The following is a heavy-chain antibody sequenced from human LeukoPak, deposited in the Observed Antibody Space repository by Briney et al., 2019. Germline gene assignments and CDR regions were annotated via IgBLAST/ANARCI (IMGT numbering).Heavy chain of an antibody. CDR3: ARASQMEYCGGDCYIGAFDI. CDR2: IIPIFGTA. J-gene: IGHJ3*02. V-gene: IGHV1-69*05. CDR1: GGTFSSYA. Sequence: ASVKVSCKASGGTFSSYAISWVRQAPGQGLEWMGGIIPIFGTANYAQKFQGRVTITTDESTSTAYMELSSLRSEDTAVYYCARASQMEYCGGDCYIGAFDIWGQGTMVTVSS. D-gene: IGHD2-21*01.